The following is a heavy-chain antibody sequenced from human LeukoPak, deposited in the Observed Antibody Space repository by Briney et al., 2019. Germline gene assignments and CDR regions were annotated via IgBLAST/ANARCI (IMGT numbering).Heavy chain of an antibody. CDR2: INPNSGGT. D-gene: IGHD1-1*01. CDR3: ARGPLKTGTRRINWFDP. Sequence: ASVKVSCKASGYTFTGYYMHWVRQAPGQGLEWMGWINPNSGGTNYAQKFQGRVTMTRDTSISTAYMELSRPRSDDTAVYYCARGPLKTGTRRINWFDPWGQGTLVTVSS. J-gene: IGHJ5*02. V-gene: IGHV1-2*02. CDR1: GYTFTGYY.